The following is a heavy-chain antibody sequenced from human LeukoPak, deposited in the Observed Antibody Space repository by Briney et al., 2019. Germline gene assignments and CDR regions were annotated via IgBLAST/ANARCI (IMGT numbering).Heavy chain of an antibody. D-gene: IGHD5-24*01. CDR2: VHGRN. CDR1: GFIFRNYA. CDR3: AKDQTGDGYNSI. J-gene: IGHJ4*02. Sequence: HPGGSLRLSCAASGFIFRNYAMSWLRQAPGKGLEWVSTVHGRNFYADSVKGRFTISRDDSRSTLYLQMDNLRAEDTAVYYCAKDQTGDGYNSIWGQGTLVTVSS. V-gene: IGHV3-23*01.